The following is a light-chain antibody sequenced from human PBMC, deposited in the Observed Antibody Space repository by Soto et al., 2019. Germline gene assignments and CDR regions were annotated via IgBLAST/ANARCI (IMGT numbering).Light chain of an antibody. CDR3: QKYVSAPFT. V-gene: IGKV1-27*01. CDR1: QGISNY. Sequence: DIKMTQSPSALSASVGERVTITCRASQGISNYLAWYQQKPGKVPELLIYGASTLQSGVPSRFSGSGSGTDFTLTISSLQPEDVATYYCQKYVSAPFTFGPGTSVAIK. J-gene: IGKJ3*01. CDR2: GAS.